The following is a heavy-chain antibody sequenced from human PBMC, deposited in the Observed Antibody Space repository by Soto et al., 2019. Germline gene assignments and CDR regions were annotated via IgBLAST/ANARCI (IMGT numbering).Heavy chain of an antibody. D-gene: IGHD3-22*01. V-gene: IGHV1-58*01. Sequence: SVKVSCKASGFTFTSSAVQWVRQARGQRLEWIGWIVVGSGNTNYAQKFQERVTITRDMSTSTAYMELSSLRSEDTAVYYCAATLDSSGYYDYYYYYGMDVWGQGTTVTVSS. CDR1: GFTFTSSA. J-gene: IGHJ6*02. CDR3: AATLDSSGYYDYYYYYGMDV. CDR2: IVVGSGNT.